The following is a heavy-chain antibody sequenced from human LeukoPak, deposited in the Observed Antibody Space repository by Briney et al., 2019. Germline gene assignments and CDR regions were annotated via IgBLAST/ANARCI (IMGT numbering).Heavy chain of an antibody. J-gene: IGHJ4*02. CDR3: TRGFGCSYGPPTFDH. V-gene: IGHV3-49*04. Sequence: GGSLRLSCTASGFTFGDYAMSWVRQAPGKGLEWVGFIRSKAYGGTTEYAASVKGRFTISRDDSKSIAYLQMNSLKTEDIAVYYCTRGFGCSYGPPTFDHWGQGTLVTVSS. CDR1: GFTFGDYA. D-gene: IGHD5-18*01. CDR2: IRSKAYGGTT.